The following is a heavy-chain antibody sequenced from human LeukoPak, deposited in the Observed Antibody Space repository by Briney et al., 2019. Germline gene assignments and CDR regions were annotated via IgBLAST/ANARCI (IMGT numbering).Heavy chain of an antibody. CDR3: ASFQDSSSWKTSFDY. V-gene: IGHV4-61*02. CDR1: GGSISSGSYY. Sequence: SQTLSLTCTVSGGSISSGSYYWSWIRQPAGKGLEWIGRIYTSGSTNYNPSLKSRVTISVDTSKNQFSLKLSSVTAADTAVYYCASFQDSSSWKTSFDYWGQGTLVTVSS. J-gene: IGHJ4*02. D-gene: IGHD6-13*01. CDR2: IYTSGST.